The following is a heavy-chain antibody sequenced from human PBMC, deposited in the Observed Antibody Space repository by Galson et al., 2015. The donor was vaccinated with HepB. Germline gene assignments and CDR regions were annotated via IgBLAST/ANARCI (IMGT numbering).Heavy chain of an antibody. J-gene: IGHJ4*02. CDR3: ARDLLGGSSWTAGPGPTGY. CDR1: GGTFSSYA. D-gene: IGHD6-13*01. V-gene: IGHV1-69*04. CDR2: IIPILGIA. Sequence: SVKVSCKASGGTFSSYAISWVRQAPGQGLEWMGRIIPILGIANYAQKFQGRVTITADKSTSTAYMELSSLRSEDTAVYYCARDLLGGSSWTAGPGPTGYWGQGTLVTVSS.